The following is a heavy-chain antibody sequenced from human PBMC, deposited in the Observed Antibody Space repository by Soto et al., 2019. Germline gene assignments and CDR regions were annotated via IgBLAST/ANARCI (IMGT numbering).Heavy chain of an antibody. CDR1: GGSFSGYY. CDR2: ISHSGST. CDR3: ARGPMSDWPRCSH. Sequence: QVQVKQWGAGVLKPSETLSLTCGVYGGSFSGYYWTWLRQPPGKGLEWIGEISHSGSTDYNPSLWGRVTISIDASKNPFSLNLNSVTAADTAVYYCARGPMSDWPRCSHWGQGILVTVSS. V-gene: IGHV4-34*01. J-gene: IGHJ4*02. D-gene: IGHD2-21*02.